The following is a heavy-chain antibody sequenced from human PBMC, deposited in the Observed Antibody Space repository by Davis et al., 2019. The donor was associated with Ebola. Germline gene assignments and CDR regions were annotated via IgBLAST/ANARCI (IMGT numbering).Heavy chain of an antibody. V-gene: IGHV3-NL1*01. J-gene: IGHJ6*03. CDR2: ISGSGGST. CDR1: GFTFSSYG. CDR3: APDILTGYQIYDYYMDV. D-gene: IGHD3-9*01. Sequence: GESLKISCAASGFTFSSYGMHWVRQAPGKGLEWVSAISGSGGSTYYADSVKGRFTISRDNSKNTLYLQMNSLRAEDTAVYYCAPDILTGYQIYDYYMDVWGKGTTVTVSS.